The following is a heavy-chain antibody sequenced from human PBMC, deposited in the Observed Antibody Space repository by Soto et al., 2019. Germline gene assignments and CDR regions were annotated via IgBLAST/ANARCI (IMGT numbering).Heavy chain of an antibody. Sequence: AASLRLSCAAPGFAFSSDGMFWVRLSRGKGLEWVALMSYDGSNKYYADSVKGRFTDSRDNSKNPLYLQMNSLRAEDTAVYYWAKVAKGDPLITDYGVDVWGEGPTVTVSS. CDR3: AKVAKGDPLITDYGVDV. J-gene: IGHJ6*02. CDR2: MSYDGSNK. CDR1: GFAFSSDG. V-gene: IGHV3-30*18. D-gene: IGHD2-21*02.